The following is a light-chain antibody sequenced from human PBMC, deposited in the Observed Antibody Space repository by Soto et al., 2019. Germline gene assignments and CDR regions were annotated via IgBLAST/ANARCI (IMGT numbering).Light chain of an antibody. V-gene: IGKV3-20*01. Sequence: EIVLTQSPGTLSLSPGERATLSCRASQSINSRYLAWYQQKPGQAPRLLIYGASSRSTGIPDGFSGSGSVTDFTLNISRLEPEDFAVYYCQQFGSSPGFTFGPGTIVDIK. J-gene: IGKJ3*01. CDR1: QSINSRY. CDR3: QQFGSSPGFT. CDR2: GAS.